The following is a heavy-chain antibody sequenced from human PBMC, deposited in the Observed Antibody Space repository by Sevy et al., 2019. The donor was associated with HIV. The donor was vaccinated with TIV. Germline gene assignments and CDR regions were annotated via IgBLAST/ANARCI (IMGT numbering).Heavy chain of an antibody. CDR2: ISGTGDYK. Sequence: GGSLRLSCAASGFTFSNFAMGWVRQAPGKGLDWISVISGTGDYKYYADSVKGRFTISRDNSKNTLSLQMNSLRAEDTAIFYCAKKMGRGSGMAFLVDYWGQGTLVTVSS. D-gene: IGHD5-18*01. CDR1: GFTFSNFA. V-gene: IGHV3-23*01. CDR3: AKKMGRGSGMAFLVDY. J-gene: IGHJ4*02.